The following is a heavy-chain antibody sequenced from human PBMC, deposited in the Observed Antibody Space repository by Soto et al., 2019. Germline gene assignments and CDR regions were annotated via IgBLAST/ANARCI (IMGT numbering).Heavy chain of an antibody. CDR2: IYHSGST. J-gene: IGHJ5*02. CDR1: GGSISSGGYS. Sequence: SETLSLTCAVSGGSISSGGYSWSWIRQPPGKGLEWIGYIYHSGSTYYNPSLKSRVTISVDRSKNQFSLKLSSVTAADTAVYYCARGQIFDLWGQGTLVTVSS. V-gene: IGHV4-30-2*01. CDR3: ARGQIFDL.